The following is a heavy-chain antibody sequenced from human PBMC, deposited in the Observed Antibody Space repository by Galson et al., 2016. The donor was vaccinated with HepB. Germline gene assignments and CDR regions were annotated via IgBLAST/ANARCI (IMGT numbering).Heavy chain of an antibody. V-gene: IGHV3-30-3*01. CDR1: GFTFSSYA. Sequence: SLRLSCAASGFTFSSYAMHWVRQAPGKGLEWVAVISYDGSNKDYADSVKGRFTISRDNSKNTLYLQMNSLRDDDTAVYYCARDNGYSGYVGHDYWGQGSLVIVSS. J-gene: IGHJ4*02. CDR3: ARDNGYSGYVGHDY. CDR2: ISYDGSNK. D-gene: IGHD5-12*01.